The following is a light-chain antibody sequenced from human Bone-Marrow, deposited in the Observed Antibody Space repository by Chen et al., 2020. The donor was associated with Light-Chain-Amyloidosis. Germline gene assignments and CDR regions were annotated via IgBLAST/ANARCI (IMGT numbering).Light chain of an antibody. J-gene: IGLJ1*01. CDR3: CSYAGRSMQL. V-gene: IGLV2-23*01. CDR2: EGN. CDR1: NSDVGIYNY. Sequence: QSALTQPASVSGSPGQSITISCTGSNSDVGIYNYVSWYQQHPDKAPKLIIFEGNVRPTGVSNRCSGSKSGNTASLTISGLQAEDKADYYCCSYAGRSMQLVGSGTKVTVL.